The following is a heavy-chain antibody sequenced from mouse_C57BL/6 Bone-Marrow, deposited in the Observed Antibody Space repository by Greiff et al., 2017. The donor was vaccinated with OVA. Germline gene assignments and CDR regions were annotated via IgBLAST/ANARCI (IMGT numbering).Heavy chain of an antibody. D-gene: IGHD1-1*01. CDR1: GFTFTDYY. CDR3: ARFLLLLRYWYFDV. Sequence: EVKLQESGGGLVQPGGSLSLSCAASGFTFTDYYMSWVRQPPGKALEWLGFIRNKANGYTTEYSASVKGRFTISRDNSQSILYLQMNALRADDSATDYCARFLLLLRYWYFDVWGTGTTVTVSS. J-gene: IGHJ1*03. CDR2: IRNKANGYTT. V-gene: IGHV7-3*01.